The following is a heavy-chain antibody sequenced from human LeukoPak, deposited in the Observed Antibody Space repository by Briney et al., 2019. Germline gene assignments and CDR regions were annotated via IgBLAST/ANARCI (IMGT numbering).Heavy chain of an antibody. Sequence: GGSLRLSCAASGFTVSSNYMSWVRQAPGKGLEWVSVIYSGGSTYYADSEKGRFTISRDNSKNTLYLQMNSLRAEDTAVYYCARKYYYDSSGYSYYFDYWGQGTLVTVSS. V-gene: IGHV3-53*01. J-gene: IGHJ4*02. D-gene: IGHD3-22*01. CDR2: IYSGGST. CDR1: GFTVSSNY. CDR3: ARKYYYDSSGYSYYFDY.